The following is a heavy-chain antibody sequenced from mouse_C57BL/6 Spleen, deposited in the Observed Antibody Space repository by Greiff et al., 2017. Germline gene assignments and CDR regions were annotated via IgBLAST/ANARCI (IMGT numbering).Heavy chain of an antibody. CDR1: GYTFTSYW. CDR2: IHPSDSDT. Sequence: QVQLQQSGAELVKPGASVKVSCKASGYTFTSYWMHWVKQRPGQGLEWIGRIHPSDSDTNYNQKFKGKATLTVDKSSSPAYMQLSSLTSEDSAVYYCAISYSNPSWFAYWGQGTLVTVSA. V-gene: IGHV1-74*01. J-gene: IGHJ3*01. CDR3: AISYSNPSWFAY. D-gene: IGHD2-5*01.